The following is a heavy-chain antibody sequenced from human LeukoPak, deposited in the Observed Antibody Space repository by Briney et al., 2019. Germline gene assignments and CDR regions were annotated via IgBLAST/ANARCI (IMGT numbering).Heavy chain of an antibody. J-gene: IGHJ4*02. Sequence: SGGSLRLSCAVSGFTVSGNYMSWVRQAPGKGLEWVSLIYSGGTTYYADSVKGRFTISRDNSKNTFYLQMNSLRAEDTAVYYCARRAGGYSHPYDYWGQGILVTVSS. CDR3: ARRAGGYSHPYDY. CDR1: GFTVSGNY. V-gene: IGHV3-53*01. CDR2: IYSGGTT. D-gene: IGHD4-23*01.